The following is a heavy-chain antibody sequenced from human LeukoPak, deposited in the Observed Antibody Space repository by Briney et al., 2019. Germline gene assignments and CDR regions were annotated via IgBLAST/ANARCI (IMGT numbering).Heavy chain of an antibody. V-gene: IGHV3-23*01. CDR2: ISGSGGGT. J-gene: IGHJ5*02. Sequence: GGSLRLSCAASGFTFSTYAMSWVRQAPGKGMEWVSIISGSGGGTYYADSVKGRFTISRANSKNTLYLQMNSLRPEDTAVYYCAKNGADCSGGSCYSAWLDPWGQGTLVTVSS. D-gene: IGHD2-15*01. CDR3: AKNGADCSGGSCYSAWLDP. CDR1: GFTFSTYA.